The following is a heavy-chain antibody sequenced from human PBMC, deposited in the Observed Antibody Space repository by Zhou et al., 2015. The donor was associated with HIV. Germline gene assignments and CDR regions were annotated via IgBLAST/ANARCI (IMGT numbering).Heavy chain of an antibody. J-gene: IGHJ6*02. V-gene: IGHV1-69*01. CDR1: GGTFSSYA. CDR2: IIPIFGTA. CDR3: ARSPGVIAAAGRYYYYGMDV. D-gene: IGHD6-13*01. Sequence: QVQLVQSGAEVKKPGSSVKVSCKASGGTFSSYAISWVRQAPGQGLEWMGGIIPIFGTANYAQKFQGRVTITADESTSTAYMELSSLRSEDTAVYYCARSPGVIAAAGRYYYYGMDVWGQGTTVTVSS.